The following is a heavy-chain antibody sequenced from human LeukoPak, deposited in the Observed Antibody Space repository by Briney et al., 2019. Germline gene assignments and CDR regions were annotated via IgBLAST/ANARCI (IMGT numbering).Heavy chain of an antibody. CDR2: ISGSGGSR. V-gene: IGHV3-23*01. Sequence: GGSLRLSCAASGFTFSSYGMSWVRQAPGKGLEGVSAISGSGGSRYYADSVKGGLTISRENSKNTLYLQMNSLRAEDTAVYYCAKDGYGSYWGQGTLVTVSS. CDR1: GFTFSSYG. D-gene: IGHD2-2*03. CDR3: AKDGYGSY. J-gene: IGHJ4*02.